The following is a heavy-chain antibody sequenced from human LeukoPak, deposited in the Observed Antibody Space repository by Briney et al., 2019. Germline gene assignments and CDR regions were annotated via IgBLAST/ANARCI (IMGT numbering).Heavy chain of an antibody. CDR3: AKDQKTYLRYYFDY. D-gene: IGHD2-21*01. J-gene: IGHJ4*02. CDR1: GFTVSSNY. CDR2: IYSGGST. V-gene: IGHV3-53*01. Sequence: PGGSLRLSCAASGFTVSSNYMSWVRQAPGKGLEWVSVIYSGGSTYYADSVKGRFTISRDNSKNTLYLQMNSLRAEDTAVYYCAKDQKTYLRYYFDYWGQGTLVTVSS.